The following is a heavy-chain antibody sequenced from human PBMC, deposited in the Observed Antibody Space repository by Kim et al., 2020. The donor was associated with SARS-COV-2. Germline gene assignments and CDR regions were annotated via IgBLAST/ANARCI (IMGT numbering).Heavy chain of an antibody. J-gene: IGHJ3*02. CDR2: PGDT. Sequence: PGDTFYPGSVKGRFTISREDAKNSLFLQMNGLRAGDTAVYYCVRWAFDIWGQGTMVTVSS. CDR3: VRWAFDI. V-gene: IGHV3-13*01.